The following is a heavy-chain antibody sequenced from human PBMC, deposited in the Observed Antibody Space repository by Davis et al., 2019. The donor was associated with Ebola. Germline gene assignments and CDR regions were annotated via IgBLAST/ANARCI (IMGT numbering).Heavy chain of an antibody. J-gene: IGHJ4*02. Sequence: GESLKISCAASGFTFSSYAMHWVRQAPGKGLEWVAVISYDGSNKYYADSVKGRFTISRDNSKNTLYLQMNSLRAEDTAVYYCAKDQDYYDSSGYDYWGQGTLVTVSS. V-gene: IGHV3-30-3*01. CDR3: AKDQDYYDSSGYDY. D-gene: IGHD3-22*01. CDR2: ISYDGSNK. CDR1: GFTFSSYA.